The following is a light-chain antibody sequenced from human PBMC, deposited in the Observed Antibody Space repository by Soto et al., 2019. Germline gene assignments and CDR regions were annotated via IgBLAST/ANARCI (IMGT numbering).Light chain of an antibody. CDR3: HHYASSPKT. CDR1: QSVGSNY. V-gene: IGKV3-20*01. CDR2: GAS. Sequence: EIVLTQSPGTLSLSPGERATLSCRASQSVGSNYLAWYQQTPGQAPRLLIHGASTRATGIPDRFSGSGSGTDFTLTLSRLESEDSAVYYYHHYASSPKTLGEGTRLEI. J-gene: IGKJ5*01.